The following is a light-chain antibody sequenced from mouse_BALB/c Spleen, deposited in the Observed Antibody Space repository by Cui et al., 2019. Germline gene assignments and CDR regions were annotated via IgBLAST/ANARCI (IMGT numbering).Light chain of an antibody. Sequence: DIVMSQPPSSLAVHAGEQVTMSCQSSQSLIYSSNQKNYLAWYQQKPGQSPKLLIYSASTRESGVPARFTGSGSGTDFTLDISSVKAEDLAVYYCQQYYSSLTFGAGTKLELK. CDR3: QQYYSSLT. CDR1: QSLIYSSNQKNY. J-gene: IGKJ5*01. V-gene: IGKV8-30*01. CDR2: SAS.